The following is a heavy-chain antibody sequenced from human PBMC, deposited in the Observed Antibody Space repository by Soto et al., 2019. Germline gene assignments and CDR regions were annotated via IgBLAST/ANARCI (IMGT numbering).Heavy chain of an antibody. Sequence: QVQLMQSGAEVKKPGASVKVSCKASGNTFTNYYIHWVRQAPGQGLEGMGTINPSGGHTTYAQKFLGRATMTRDTSTSTLYMELTSLRSEDTAVYYCARGGHVVVVTAAFDYWGQGTLVTVSS. CDR1: GNTFTNYY. CDR3: ARGGHVVVVTAAFDY. CDR2: INPSGGHT. J-gene: IGHJ4*02. D-gene: IGHD2-21*02. V-gene: IGHV1-46*01.